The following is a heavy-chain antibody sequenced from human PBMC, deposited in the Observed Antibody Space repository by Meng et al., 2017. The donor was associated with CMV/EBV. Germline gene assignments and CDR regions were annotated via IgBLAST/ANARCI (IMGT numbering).Heavy chain of an antibody. CDR1: GFAFSSDG. J-gene: IGHJ4*02. CDR3: AKPLRITMVRAMDY. D-gene: IGHD3-10*01. CDR2: ISFDGNRK. Sequence: EESGGGVVPPGGSLRSSCAASGFAFSSDGIHWVRQAPGKGLEWMAFISFDGNRKDHADSVKGRFTVSRDNSKNTLYLQMTSLRVEDTAVYYCAKPLRITMVRAMDYWGQGTLVTVSS. V-gene: IGHV3-30*02.